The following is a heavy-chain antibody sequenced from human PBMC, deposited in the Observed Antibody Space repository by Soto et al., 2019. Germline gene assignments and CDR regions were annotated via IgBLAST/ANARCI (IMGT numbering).Heavy chain of an antibody. CDR3: TGITMVRGVIDDAFDI. J-gene: IGHJ3*02. CDR2: ISGSGGST. D-gene: IGHD3-10*01. V-gene: IGHV3-23*01. CDR1: GFTFSSYA. Sequence: PGGSLRLSCAASGFTFSSYAMSWVRQAPGKGLEWVSAISGSGGSTYYADSVKGRFTISRDNSKNTLYLQMNSLRAEDTAVYYCTGITMVRGVIDDAFDIWGQGTMVTVSS.